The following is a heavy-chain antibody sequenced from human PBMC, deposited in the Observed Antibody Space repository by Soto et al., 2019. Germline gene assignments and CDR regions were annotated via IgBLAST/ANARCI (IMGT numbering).Heavy chain of an antibody. J-gene: IGHJ5*02. CDR1: GGSISSGDYY. V-gene: IGHV4-30-4*01. CDR3: ARHHHEANWFDP. Sequence: QVQLQESGPGLVKPSQTLSLTCTVSGGSISSGDYYWSWIRQPPGKGLEWIGYIYYSGSTYYNPSLKSRXXIXVXXSKNQFSLNLSSVTAADTAVYYCARHHHEANWFDPWGQGTLVTVSS. CDR2: IYYSGST.